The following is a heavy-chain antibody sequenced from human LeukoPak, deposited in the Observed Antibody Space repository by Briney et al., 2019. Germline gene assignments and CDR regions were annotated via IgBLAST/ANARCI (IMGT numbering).Heavy chain of an antibody. V-gene: IGHV4-30-4*02. J-gene: IGHJ6*02. CDR3: ARADPDSGDGMDV. CDR2: IYYSGST. D-gene: IGHD6-25*01. CDR1: GGSISSSDYY. Sequence: PSETLSLTCIVSGGSISSSDYYWSWIRQPPGKGLEWIGYIYYSGSTYYNPSLKSRVTISVDTSKNQFSLKLSSVTAADTAVYYCARADPDSGDGMDVWGQGTTVTVSS.